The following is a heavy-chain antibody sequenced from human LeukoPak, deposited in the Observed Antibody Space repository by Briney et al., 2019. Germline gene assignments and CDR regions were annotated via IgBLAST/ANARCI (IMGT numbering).Heavy chain of an antibody. J-gene: IGHJ5*02. Sequence: PSETLSVTCAVSGDSISSGDYSWSWLRLPSGKGLEWIGYIFHSGNSYYNPSLKSRVTTSVDKSKNQFSLRLTSVTAADTAVYYCARELWFVNAPGSWLDLWGQGTLVTVSS. D-gene: IGHD3-10*01. CDR1: GDSISSGDYS. CDR3: ARELWFVNAPGSWLDL. V-gene: IGHV4-30-2*01. CDR2: IFHSGNS.